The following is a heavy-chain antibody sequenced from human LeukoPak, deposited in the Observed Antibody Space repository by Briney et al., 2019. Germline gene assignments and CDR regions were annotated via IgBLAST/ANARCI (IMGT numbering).Heavy chain of an antibody. D-gene: IGHD2-2*01. J-gene: IGHJ4*02. CDR1: GGTFSNCA. CDR3: ARVSGCSGTSCPSGFVDS. CDR2: IIPFLDIA. V-gene: IGHV1-69*04. Sequence: GSSVKVSCKASGGTFSNCAISWVRQAPGQGLEWMGRIIPFLDIADYAQKFQGRVTIVADESTSTAYMELSSLRSDDTAVYYCARVSGCSGTSCPSGFVDSWGQGTLVTVSS.